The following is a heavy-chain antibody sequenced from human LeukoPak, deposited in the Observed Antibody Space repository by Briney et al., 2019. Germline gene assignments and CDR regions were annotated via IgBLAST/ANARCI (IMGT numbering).Heavy chain of an antibody. Sequence: GRSLRLSCAASGFTFDNHAIHWVRQAPGKGLEWVGVITYDGVNEYYGDSVKGRFSISRDNSKNTLNLQMNSLRAEDTAVYYCARGPGKVGYYFDYWGQGTLVTVSS. CDR1: GFTFDNHA. D-gene: IGHD3-10*01. V-gene: IGHV3-30*01. CDR2: ITYDGVNE. CDR3: ARGPGKVGYYFDY. J-gene: IGHJ4*02.